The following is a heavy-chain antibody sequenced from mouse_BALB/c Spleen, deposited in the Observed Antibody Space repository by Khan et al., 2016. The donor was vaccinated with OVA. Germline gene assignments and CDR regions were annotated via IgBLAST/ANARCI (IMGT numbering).Heavy chain of an antibody. CDR2: IWSDGST. CDR3: ARQPYYHYYLTDY. Sequence: QVQLKQSGPGLVAPSQSLSITCTISGFSLTNYGVHWVRQPPGKGLEWLVVIWSDGSTTYNSALKSRLSISKDNSKSQVFLKMSSLQTDDTAMYYCARQPYYHYYLTDYWGQGTSVTVSS. CDR1: GFSLTNYG. J-gene: IGHJ4*01. V-gene: IGHV2-6-1*01. D-gene: IGHD2-10*01.